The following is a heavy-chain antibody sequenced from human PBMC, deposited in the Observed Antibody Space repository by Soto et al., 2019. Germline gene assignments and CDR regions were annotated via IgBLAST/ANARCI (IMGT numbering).Heavy chain of an antibody. CDR2: ISGSGGST. J-gene: IGHJ6*02. Sequence: PGGSLRLSCAASGCDFSTHAMIWVRQAPGKGLEWVSAISGSGGSTYYADSVKGRFTISRDNSKNTLYLQMNSLRAGDTAVYYCAKDRTIVYGDYAYYYYGMDVWGQGTTVTVSS. D-gene: IGHD4-17*01. V-gene: IGHV3-23*01. CDR3: AKDRTIVYGDYAYYYYGMDV. CDR1: GCDFSTHA.